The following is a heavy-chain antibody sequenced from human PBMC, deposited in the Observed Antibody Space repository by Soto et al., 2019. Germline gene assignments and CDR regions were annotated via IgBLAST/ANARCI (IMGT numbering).Heavy chain of an antibody. D-gene: IGHD2-2*01. Sequence: ASDTLSLTCAVSGDSTTSAKWWSWFRQLPGKGLQWIGEIYHSVSTKYNPSLKSRVIISVDKSKNQFSLKLSSVTAADTAVYYCARTRIGYCSSTSCYGHFDYWGQGTLVTVS. CDR1: GDSTTSAKW. CDR2: IYHSVST. CDR3: ARTRIGYCSSTSCYGHFDY. J-gene: IGHJ4*02. V-gene: IGHV4-4*02.